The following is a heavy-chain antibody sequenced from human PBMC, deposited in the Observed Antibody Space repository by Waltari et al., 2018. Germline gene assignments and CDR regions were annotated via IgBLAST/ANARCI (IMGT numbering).Heavy chain of an antibody. V-gene: IGHV1-24*01. CDR2: FDPEDGET. Sequence: VQLLESGGGLVQPGGSLRLSCAASGFTFSCYAMSWVRPATGKGLEWMGGFDPEDGETIYAQKCQGRVTMTEDTSTDTAYMELSSLRSEDTAVYYCALGLVVYERGYYYYGMDVWGQGTTVTVSS. CDR3: ALGLVVYERGYYYYGMDV. CDR1: GFTFSCYA. J-gene: IGHJ6*02. D-gene: IGHD2-8*02.